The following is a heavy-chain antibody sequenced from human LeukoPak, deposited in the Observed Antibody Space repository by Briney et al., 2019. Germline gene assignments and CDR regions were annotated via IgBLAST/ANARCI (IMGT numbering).Heavy chain of an antibody. Sequence: AGGSLRLSCEASGFIFSDHYMDWVRQAPGKGLEWVGRSRDKAKSYTTQYAASVKGRFTISRDDSKKSLYLQMNSLKTEDTAVYYCARIVGATLAAFDIWGHGIMVTVSS. CDR1: GFIFSDHY. V-gene: IGHV3-72*01. CDR3: ARIVGATLAAFDI. J-gene: IGHJ3*02. CDR2: SRDKAKSYTT. D-gene: IGHD1-26*01.